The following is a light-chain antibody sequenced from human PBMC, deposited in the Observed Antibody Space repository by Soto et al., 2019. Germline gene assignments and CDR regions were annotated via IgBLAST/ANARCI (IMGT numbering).Light chain of an antibody. J-gene: IGKJ4*01. CDR1: QNIHTN. V-gene: IGKV3-15*01. CDR2: GAS. CDR3: QQRSNPLT. Sequence: EIVMTQSAATLSVSPGERATLSCRAGQNIHTNLAWYQQKPGQAPRLLFYGASTGATGLPARFSGSGSGTDFTLTISSLEPEDFAVYYCQQRSNPLTFGGGTKVDIK.